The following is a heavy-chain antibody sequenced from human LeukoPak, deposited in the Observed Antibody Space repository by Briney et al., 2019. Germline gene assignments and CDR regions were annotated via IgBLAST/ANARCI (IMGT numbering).Heavy chain of an antibody. CDR1: GYSISGAYY. CDR2: IHGSGAT. Sequence: PSETLSLTCTVSGYSISGAYYWGWVRQAPGKGLEWIGSIHGSGATYYNPSLKSRITISMDTSKNQFSLKLSSVTAADTAVYFCASPEGRYCGGXSCYDXWGQGTLVTVX. V-gene: IGHV4-38-2*02. D-gene: IGHD2-15*01. J-gene: IGHJ4*02. CDR3: ASPEGRYCGGXSCYDX.